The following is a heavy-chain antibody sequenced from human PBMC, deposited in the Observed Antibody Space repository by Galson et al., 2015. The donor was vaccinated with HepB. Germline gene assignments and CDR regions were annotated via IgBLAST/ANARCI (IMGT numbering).Heavy chain of an antibody. V-gene: IGHV3-30*02. J-gene: IGHJ6*02. Sequence: SLRLSCAASGFTFSSYGMHWVRQAPGKGLEWVAFIRYDGSNKYYADSVKGRFTISRDNSKNTLYLQMNSLRAEDTAVYYCAKIWDTAMVPSLYYYYGMDVWGQGTTVTVSS. CDR2: IRYDGSNK. CDR1: GFTFSSYG. CDR3: AKIWDTAMVPSLYYYYGMDV. D-gene: IGHD5-18*01.